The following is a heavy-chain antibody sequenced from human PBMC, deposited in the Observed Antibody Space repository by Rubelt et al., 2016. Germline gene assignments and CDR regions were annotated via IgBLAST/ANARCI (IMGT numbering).Heavy chain of an antibody. CDR1: GFTFSSYG. CDR2: IWYDGSNK. D-gene: IGHD3-3*01. CDR3: ARAAPTYEEDFDY. V-gene: IGHV3-33*01. J-gene: IGHJ4*02. Sequence: GGGVVQPGRSLRLSSAASGFTFSSYGMHWVRQAPGKGLEWVAVIWYDGSNKYYADSVKGRFTISRDNSKNTLYLQMNSLRAEDTAVYYCARAAPTYEEDFDYWGQGTLVTVSS.